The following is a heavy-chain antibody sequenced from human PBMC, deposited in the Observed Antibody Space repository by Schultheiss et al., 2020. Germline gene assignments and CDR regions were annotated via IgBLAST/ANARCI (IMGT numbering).Heavy chain of an antibody. D-gene: IGHD5-12*01. J-gene: IGHJ4*02. Sequence: GESLKISCAASGFTFSDYYMSWIRQAPGKGLEWVSYISSSGSTIYYADSVKGRFTISRDNAKNSLYLQMNSLKTEDTAVYYCTRGGGGYDSFDYWGQGTLVTGSS. CDR1: GFTFSDYY. CDR2: ISSSGSTI. V-gene: IGHV3-11*01. CDR3: TRGGGGYDSFDY.